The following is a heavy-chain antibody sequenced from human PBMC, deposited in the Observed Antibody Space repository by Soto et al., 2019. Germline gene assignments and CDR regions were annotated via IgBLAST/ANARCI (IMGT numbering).Heavy chain of an antibody. V-gene: IGHV1-2*04. CDR3: ARGRIAAASQYYYYYYGMDV. D-gene: IGHD6-13*01. CDR2: INPNSGGT. CDR1: GYTFTGYY. J-gene: IGHJ6*02. Sequence: ASVKVSCKASGYTFTGYYMHWVRQAPGQGLEWMGWINPNSGGTNYAQKFQGWVTMTRDTSISTAYMELSRLRSDDTAVYYCARGRIAAASQYYYYYYGMDVWGQGTTVTVSS.